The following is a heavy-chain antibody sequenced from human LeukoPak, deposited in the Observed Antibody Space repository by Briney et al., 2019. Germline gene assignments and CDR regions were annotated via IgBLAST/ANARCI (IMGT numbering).Heavy chain of an antibody. CDR2: ISGSGGST. D-gene: IGHD2-2*01. J-gene: IGHJ5*02. CDR3: ARDRVVVVPAAYWFDP. CDR1: GFTFSSYA. Sequence: GGSLRLSCAASGFTFSSYAMSWVRQAPGKGLEWVSAISGSGGSTYYADSVKGRFTISRDNSKNTLYLQMNSLRAEDTAVYYCARDRVVVVPAAYWFDPWGQGTLVTVSS. V-gene: IGHV3-23*01.